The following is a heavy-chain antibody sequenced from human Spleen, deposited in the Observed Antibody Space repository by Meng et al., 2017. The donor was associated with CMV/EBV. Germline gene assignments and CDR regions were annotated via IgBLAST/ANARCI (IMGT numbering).Heavy chain of an antibody. Sequence: GGSVSSGSYSWSWIRQPPGKGLEWIGYIYYSGSTNYNPSLKSRVTISVDTSKNQFSLKLSSVTAADTAVYYCALYCSSTSCRNWFDPWGQGTLVTVSS. J-gene: IGHJ5*02. V-gene: IGHV4-61*01. CDR1: GGSVSSGSYS. D-gene: IGHD2-2*01. CDR3: ALYCSSTSCRNWFDP. CDR2: IYYSGST.